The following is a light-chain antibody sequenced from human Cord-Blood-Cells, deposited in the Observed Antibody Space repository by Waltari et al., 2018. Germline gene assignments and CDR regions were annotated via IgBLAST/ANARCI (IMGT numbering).Light chain of an antibody. CDR2: SAS. Sequence: DIQMTQYPSPLSASVGDRVTITCRASQSISSYLNWYQQKPGKAPKLLIYSASSLQSGVPSRFSGSGSGTDFTLTISSLQPEDFATYYCQQSYSTPRTFGQWTKVEIK. CDR3: QQSYSTPRT. CDR1: QSISSY. V-gene: IGKV1-39*01. J-gene: IGKJ1*01.